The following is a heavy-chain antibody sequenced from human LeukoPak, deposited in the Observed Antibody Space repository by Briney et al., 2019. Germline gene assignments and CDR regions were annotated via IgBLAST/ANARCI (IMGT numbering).Heavy chain of an antibody. J-gene: IGHJ2*01. V-gene: IGHV3-30*02. Sequence: GGSLRLSCAASGFTFSSYGMHWVRQAPGKGLEWVAFIRYDGSKKYYTDSVKGRFTISRDNAKNSLYLQMNSLRAEDMALYYCAKGGSGSNYWYFDLWGRGTLVTVSS. D-gene: IGHD6-19*01. CDR1: GFTFSSYG. CDR2: IRYDGSKK. CDR3: AKGGSGSNYWYFDL.